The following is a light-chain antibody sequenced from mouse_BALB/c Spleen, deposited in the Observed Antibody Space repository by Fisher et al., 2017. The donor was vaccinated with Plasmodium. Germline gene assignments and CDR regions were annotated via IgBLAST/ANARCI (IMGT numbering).Light chain of an antibody. CDR2: LES. V-gene: IGKV1-135*01. Sequence: VLTQSPLTLSVAIGQPASISCKSSQSLLDSDGKTFLNWLLQRPGQSPKRLISLESKLDSGVPDRFTGSGSGTDFTLKISRVEAEDLGVYYCWQGSLFPFTFGSGTKLEIK. J-gene: IGKJ4*01. CDR1: QSLLDSDGKTF. CDR3: WQGSLFPFT.